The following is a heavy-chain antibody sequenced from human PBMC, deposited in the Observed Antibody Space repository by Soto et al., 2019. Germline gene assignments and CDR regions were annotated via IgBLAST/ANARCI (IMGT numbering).Heavy chain of an antibody. CDR3: ASRHSSPYFDY. CDR1: SGSISSGDYY. V-gene: IGHV4-30-4*01. CDR2: IYYSGST. D-gene: IGHD6-13*01. Sequence: SETLSLTCTVSSGSISSGDYYWSWIRQPPGKGLEWIGSIYYSGSTYYNPSLKSRVTISVDTSKNQFSLKLNSVTAADTAVYYCASRHSSPYFDYWGQGTLVTVS. J-gene: IGHJ4*02.